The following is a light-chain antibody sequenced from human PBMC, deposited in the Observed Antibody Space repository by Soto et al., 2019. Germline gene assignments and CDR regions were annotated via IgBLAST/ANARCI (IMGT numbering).Light chain of an antibody. CDR2: EVS. J-gene: IGLJ3*02. CDR3: SSYRSSILV. V-gene: IGLV2-14*01. CDR1: SSDVGGYNY. Sequence: QSALTQPASVSGSPGQSITISCTGTSSDVGGYNYVSWYQQYPGKAPKLMIYEVSNRPSGVSNRFSGSKSGNTASLTISGLQAEVEADYYCSSYRSSILVFGGGTKVTVL.